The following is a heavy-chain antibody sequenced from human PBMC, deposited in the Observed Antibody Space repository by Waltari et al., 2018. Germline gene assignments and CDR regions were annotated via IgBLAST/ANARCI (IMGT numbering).Heavy chain of an antibody. D-gene: IGHD2-21*02. CDR3: ARAQSLAYCGGDCYPGVFDY. CDR2: IYYSGST. V-gene: IGHV4-59*01. Sequence: QVQLQESGTGLVKPSETLSLTCTVSGGSISSYYWSWIRQPPGKGLEWIGYIYYSGSTNYNPSLKSRVTISVDTSKNQFSLKLSSVTAADTAVYYCARAQSLAYCGGDCYPGVFDYWGQGTLVTVSS. J-gene: IGHJ4*02. CDR1: GGSISSYY.